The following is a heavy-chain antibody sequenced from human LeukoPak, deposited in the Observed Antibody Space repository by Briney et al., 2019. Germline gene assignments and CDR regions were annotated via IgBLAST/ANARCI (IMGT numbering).Heavy chain of an antibody. CDR3: ARARRQLYRSSTEAY. Sequence: SETRSLTFTVSGGSISSYYWSLIRHPPCKGLDWIGYFYYSGSTNYNPSLNSQVTISVNTSKNQFSLNLSSLTAADTPRDDGARARRQLYRSSTEAYWGPGNMV. CDR2: FYYSGST. V-gene: IGHV4-59*01. CDR1: GGSISSYY. J-gene: IGHJ4*02. D-gene: IGHD6-13*01.